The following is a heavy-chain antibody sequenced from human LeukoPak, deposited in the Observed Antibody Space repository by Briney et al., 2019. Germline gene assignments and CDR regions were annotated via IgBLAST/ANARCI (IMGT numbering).Heavy chain of an antibody. CDR1: GYTFTGYY. CDR3: ASSGRSRGPLPA. D-gene: IGHD2-2*01. Sequence: GASVEVSCKASGYTFTGYYMHWVRQAPGQGLEWMGWINPNSGGTNYAQKIQGRVTMTRDTSISTAYMELSRLRSDDTAVYYCASSGRSRGPLPAWGQGTLVTVSS. CDR2: INPNSGGT. J-gene: IGHJ5*02. V-gene: IGHV1-2*02.